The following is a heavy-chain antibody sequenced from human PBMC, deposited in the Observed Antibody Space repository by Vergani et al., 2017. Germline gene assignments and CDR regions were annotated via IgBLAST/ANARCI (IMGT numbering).Heavy chain of an antibody. J-gene: IGHJ6*02. CDR1: GFTFSSYG. D-gene: IGHD2-2*02. CDR2: ISYDGSNK. CDR3: ARVTGYCSSTSCYTGVTYYGMDV. Sequence: QVQLVESGGGVVQPGRSLRLSCAASGFTFSSYGMHWVRQAPGKGLEWVAVISYDGSNKYYADSGKGRFTISRENSKNTLYLQMNSLRAEDTAVYYCARVTGYCSSTSCYTGVTYYGMDVWGQGTTVTVSS. V-gene: IGHV3-30*03.